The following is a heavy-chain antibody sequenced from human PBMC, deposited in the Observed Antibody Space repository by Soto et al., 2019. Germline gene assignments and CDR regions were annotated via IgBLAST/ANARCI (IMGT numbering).Heavy chain of an antibody. CDR2: IYNSGRT. Sequence: SETLSLTCTVSGGSVNSDYYYWTWIRPPPERGLGWSGYIYNSGRTNYNPSLKSRVSISMGTSRNHFSLKLTSVTAADTAVFYCASEYSNSPASFDFWGPGYLVTVSS. D-gene: IGHD1-26*01. CDR1: GGSVNSDYYY. J-gene: IGHJ4*02. CDR3: ASEYSNSPASFDF. V-gene: IGHV4-61*01.